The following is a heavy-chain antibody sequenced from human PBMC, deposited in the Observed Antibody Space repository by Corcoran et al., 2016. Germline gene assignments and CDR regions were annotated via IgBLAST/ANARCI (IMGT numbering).Heavy chain of an antibody. V-gene: IGHV4-34*01. D-gene: IGHD7-27*01. J-gene: IGHJ4*02. CDR1: GGSFSGYY. CDR2: INHSGST. CDR3: ARGRAGTGVLGY. Sequence: QVQLQQWGAGLLKPSETLSLTCAVYGGSFSGYYWSWIRQPPGKGLEWIGEINHSGSTNYNPSLKSRVTISVDTSKNQFSLKLSSVTAADTAVYYCARGRAGTGVLGYWGQGTLVTVSS.